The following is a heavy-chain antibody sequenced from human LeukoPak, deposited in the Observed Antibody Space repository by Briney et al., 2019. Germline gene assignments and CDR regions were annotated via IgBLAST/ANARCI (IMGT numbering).Heavy chain of an antibody. Sequence: PSGTLSLTCTVSGGSISSSNYYWGWIRQPPGKVLEWIGSGYYSGSTHYNPSLKSRVTIAVDTSKNHFSLMLSSVTAADTAVYYCAKAMIRGFDFDPWGQGTLVTVSS. CDR2: GYYSGST. CDR1: GGSISSSNYY. D-gene: IGHD3-10*01. J-gene: IGHJ5*02. CDR3: AKAMIRGFDFDP. V-gene: IGHV4-39*02.